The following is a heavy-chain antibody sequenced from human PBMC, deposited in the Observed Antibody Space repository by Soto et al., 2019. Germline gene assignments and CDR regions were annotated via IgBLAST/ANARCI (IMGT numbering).Heavy chain of an antibody. V-gene: IGHV4-30-2*01. CDR1: GGSISSGGYS. J-gene: IGHJ4*02. D-gene: IGHD5-12*01. Sequence: QLQLQESGSGLVKPSQTLSLTCAVSGGSISSGGYSWSWIRQPPGKGLEWIGYIYHSGSTYYNPSLKRRVTISVDRAKNQFSLTLSSVTAADTAVYYCAAGGGLPRYYWGQGTLVTVSS. CDR3: AAGGGLPRYY. CDR2: IYHSGST.